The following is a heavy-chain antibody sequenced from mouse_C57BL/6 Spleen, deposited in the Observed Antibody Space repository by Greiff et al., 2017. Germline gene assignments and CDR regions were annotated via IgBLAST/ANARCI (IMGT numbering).Heavy chain of an antibody. V-gene: IGHV1-77*01. CDR3: ASTTVVATDY. CDR2: IGPGSGST. D-gene: IGHD1-1*01. J-gene: IGHJ2*01. Sequence: VKLMEPGAELVKPGASVKISCKASGYTFTDYYINWVKQRPGQGLEWIGKIGPGSGSTYYNEKFKGKATLTADKSSSTAYMQLSSLTSEDSAVYFGASTTVVATDYWGQGTTLTVAS. CDR1: GYTFTDYY.